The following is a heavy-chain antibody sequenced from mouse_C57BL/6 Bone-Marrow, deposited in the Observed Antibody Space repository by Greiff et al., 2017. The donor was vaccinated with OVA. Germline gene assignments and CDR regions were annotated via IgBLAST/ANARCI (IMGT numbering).Heavy chain of an antibody. CDR3: AREGIYYGSSYGYFDV. CDR2: ISGGGGNT. J-gene: IGHJ1*03. D-gene: IGHD1-1*01. Sequence: EVMLVESGGGLVKPGGSLKLSCAASGFTFSSYTMSWVRQTPEKRLEWVATISGGGGNTYSPDSVKGRFTISRDNAKNTLYLQMSSLRSEDTALYYCAREGIYYGSSYGYFDVWGTGTTVTVSS. CDR1: GFTFSSYT. V-gene: IGHV5-9*01.